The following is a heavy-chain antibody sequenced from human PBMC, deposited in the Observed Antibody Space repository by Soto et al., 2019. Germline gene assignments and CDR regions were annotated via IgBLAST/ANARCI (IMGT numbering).Heavy chain of an antibody. J-gene: IGHJ6*02. CDR1: GYSFTSYW. CDR3: ARHHGSPGSYFGMDV. D-gene: IGHD6-13*01. CDR2: IYPGDSDT. V-gene: IGHV5-51*01. Sequence: GDSLKLSCKGSGYSFTSYWSNWVRQMPGKGLEWMGIIYPGDSDTRYSPSFQGQVTISADKSINTAYLQWRGLKASDTAVYYCARHHGSPGSYFGMDVWGQGTTVTVSS.